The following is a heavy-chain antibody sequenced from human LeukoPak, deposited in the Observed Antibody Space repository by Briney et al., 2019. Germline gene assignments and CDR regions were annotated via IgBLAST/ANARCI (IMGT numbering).Heavy chain of an antibody. Sequence: PSETLSLTCTVSGGSFNLYSWTWIRQPPGKGLEWIAEIGHGGSINFNPSLKSRVTVSLDTSKNQFPLSLSSVTAADTAVYYCASRETFYFYYMDVWGNGTTVTVSS. CDR1: GGSFNLYS. J-gene: IGHJ6*03. CDR2: IGHGGSI. V-gene: IGHV4-34*01. D-gene: IGHD1-26*01. CDR3: ASRETFYFYYMDV.